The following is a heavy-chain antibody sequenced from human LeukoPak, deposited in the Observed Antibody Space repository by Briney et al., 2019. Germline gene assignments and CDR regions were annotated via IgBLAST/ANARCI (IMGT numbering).Heavy chain of an antibody. D-gene: IGHD3-22*01. CDR1: GYTFTSYA. CDR2: INAGNGNT. V-gene: IGHV1-3*01. Sequence: ASVKVSCKASGYTFTSYAMHWVRQAPRQRLEWMGWINAGNGNTKYSQKFQGRVTITRDTSASTAYMELSGLRSEDTAVYYCARVSRLLRTLDYWGQGTLVTVSS. CDR3: ARVSRLLRTLDY. J-gene: IGHJ4*02.